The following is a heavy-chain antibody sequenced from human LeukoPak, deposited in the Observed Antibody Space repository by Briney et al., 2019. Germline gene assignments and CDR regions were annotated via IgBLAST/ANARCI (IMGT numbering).Heavy chain of an antibody. CDR3: ARDRRGYGGNFDY. Sequence: PGGSLRLSCAASGFTLGSYDMHWVRQAKGEGLEWVSAIGTIDDTHYADSVKGRFTISREDAKNSLYLQMNSLRAEDAAVYYCARDRRGYGGNFDYWGQGTLVTVSS. CDR1: GFTLGSYD. CDR2: IGTIDDT. J-gene: IGHJ4*02. V-gene: IGHV3-13*04. D-gene: IGHD4-23*01.